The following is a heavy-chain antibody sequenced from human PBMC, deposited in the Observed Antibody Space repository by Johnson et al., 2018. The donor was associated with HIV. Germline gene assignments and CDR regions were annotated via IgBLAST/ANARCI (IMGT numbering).Heavy chain of an antibody. V-gene: IGHV3-30*03. CDR1: GFTFGSYG. J-gene: IGHJ3*02. CDR2: ISYDGSNK. Sequence: VQLVESGGGVVQPGRSLRLSCAASGFTFGSYGMHWVRQAPGKGLEWVAVISYDGSNKYSADSVKGLFTISRDDSKNTVYLHMNSLIPEETAVYYCARVRRSGWYDNDAFDIWGQGTMVTVSS. D-gene: IGHD6-19*01. CDR3: ARVRRSGWYDNDAFDI.